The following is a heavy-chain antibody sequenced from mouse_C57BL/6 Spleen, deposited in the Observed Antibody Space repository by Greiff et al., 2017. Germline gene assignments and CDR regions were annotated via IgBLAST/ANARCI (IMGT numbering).Heavy chain of an antibody. CDR3: ARAPDYYGSSYNFDY. CDR1: GFTFSDYG. Sequence: EVKLMESGGGLVKPGGSLKLSCAASGFTFSDYGMHWVRQAPEKGLEWVAYISSGSSTIYYADTVKGRFTIPRDNAKNTLFLQMTSLRSEDTAMYYCARAPDYYGSSYNFDYWGQGTTLTVSS. V-gene: IGHV5-17*01. D-gene: IGHD1-1*01. J-gene: IGHJ2*01. CDR2: ISSGSSTI.